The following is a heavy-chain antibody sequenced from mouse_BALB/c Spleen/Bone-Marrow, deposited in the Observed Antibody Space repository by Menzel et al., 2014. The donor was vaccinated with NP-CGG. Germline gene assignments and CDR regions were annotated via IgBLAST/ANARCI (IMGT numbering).Heavy chain of an antibody. CDR3: ARDRGPPY. J-gene: IGHJ3*01. D-gene: IGHD3-1*01. V-gene: IGHV2-9*02. Sequence: QVQLKDSGPGLVAPSQSLSITCTVSGFSLTSYGVHWARQPPGKGLEWLGVIWAGGSTNYNSALMSRLSISKDNSKSQVFLKMNSLQTDDTAMYYCARDRGPPYWGQGTLVTVSA. CDR1: GFSLTSYG. CDR2: IWAGGST.